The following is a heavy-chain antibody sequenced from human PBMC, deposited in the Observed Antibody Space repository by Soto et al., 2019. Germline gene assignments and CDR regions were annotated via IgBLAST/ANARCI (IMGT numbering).Heavy chain of an antibody. CDR1: GYTFTSYA. V-gene: IGHV1-3*01. J-gene: IGHJ4*02. Sequence: ASVKVSCKASGYTFTSYAMHWVRQAPGQRLEWMGWINAGNGNTKYSQKFQGRVTITRDTSASTAYMELSSLRSEDTAVYYCARDSRIRYFDWLLPSYWGQGTLVTVSS. CDR2: INAGNGNT. CDR3: ARDSRIRYFDWLLPSY. D-gene: IGHD3-9*01.